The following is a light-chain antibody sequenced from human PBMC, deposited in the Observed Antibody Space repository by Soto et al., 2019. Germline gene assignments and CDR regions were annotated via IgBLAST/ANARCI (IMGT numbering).Light chain of an antibody. J-gene: IGLJ2*01. CDR2: EVT. CDR1: SSDVGGYNF. Sequence: QSALTQPASVSGSPGQSITISCTGTSSDVGGYNFVSWYQQHPGKAPKLMIYEVTDRPSGVSNRFSGCKSGSTASLTISGLQAEDEADYYCSSYTSRNTLAFGGGTKLTVL. V-gene: IGLV2-14*01. CDR3: SSYTSRNTLA.